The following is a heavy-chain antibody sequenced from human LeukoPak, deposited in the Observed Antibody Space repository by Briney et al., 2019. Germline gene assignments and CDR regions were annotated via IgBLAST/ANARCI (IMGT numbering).Heavy chain of an antibody. Sequence: PGGSLRLSCAASGFTFSNYAMHWVRQAPGKGLEWVAVISDDGRNDHYPHSVRGRFTISRDNSKNTLYLQMDSLRPEDTAIYFCAKIPYRTTSGPFDYWGQGTLVTVSS. CDR1: GFTFSNYA. D-gene: IGHD4-17*01. V-gene: IGHV3-30*18. CDR2: ISDDGRND. J-gene: IGHJ4*02. CDR3: AKIPYRTTSGPFDY.